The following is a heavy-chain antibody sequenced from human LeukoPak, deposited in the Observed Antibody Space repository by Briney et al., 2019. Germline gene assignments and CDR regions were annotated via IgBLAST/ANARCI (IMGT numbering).Heavy chain of an antibody. D-gene: IGHD3-16*02. Sequence: SETLSHTCTVSGGSISSSSYYWGWIRQPPGKGLEWIGSIYYSGSTYYNPSLKSRVTIYVDTSKNQFSLKLSSVTAADTAVFYCARTTSGAGIAIGYWGQGTLVTVSS. CDR1: GGSISSSSYY. CDR3: ARTTSGAGIAIGY. CDR2: IYYSGST. V-gene: IGHV4-39*01. J-gene: IGHJ4*02.